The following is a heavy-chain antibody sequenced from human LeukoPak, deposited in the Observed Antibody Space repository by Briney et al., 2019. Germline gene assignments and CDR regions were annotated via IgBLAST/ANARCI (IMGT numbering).Heavy chain of an antibody. V-gene: IGHV4-4*07. CDR3: ARRAAAGKGPNYYYGMDV. D-gene: IGHD6-13*01. J-gene: IGHJ6*02. Sequence: PSETLSLTCTVSGGSISSYYWSWIRQPAGKGLEWIGRIYTSGSTNYDPSLKSRVTMSVDTSKNQFSLKLSSVTAADTAVYYCARRAAAGKGPNYYYGMDVWGQGTTVTVSS. CDR1: GGSISSYY. CDR2: IYTSGST.